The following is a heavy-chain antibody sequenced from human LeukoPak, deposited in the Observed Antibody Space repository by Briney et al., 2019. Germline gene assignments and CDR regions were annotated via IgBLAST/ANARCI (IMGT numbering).Heavy chain of an antibody. Sequence: GASVKVSCKASGYTFTSYGISWVRQAPGQGLEWMGWISAYNGNTNYAQKLQGRVTMTTDTSTSTAYMELRSLRSDDTAVYYCAREVIAAAVSNGKPKNYYYYYMDVWGKGTTVTVSS. CDR2: ISAYNGNT. CDR3: AREVIAAAVSNGKPKNYYYYYMDV. V-gene: IGHV1-18*01. D-gene: IGHD6-13*01. CDR1: GYTFTSYG. J-gene: IGHJ6*03.